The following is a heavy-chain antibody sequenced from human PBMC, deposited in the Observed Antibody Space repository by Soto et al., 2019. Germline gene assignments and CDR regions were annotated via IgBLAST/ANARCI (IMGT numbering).Heavy chain of an antibody. D-gene: IGHD6-13*01. CDR3: ARRGSSSWGLNDAFDI. CDR1: GYSISSSNW. CDR2: IYYSGST. J-gene: IGHJ3*02. Sequence: QVQLQESGPGLVKPSDTLSLTCAVSGYSISSSNWWGWIRQPPGKGLEWIGYIYYSGSTYYNPSLKSRVTMSVDTSKHQFSLKLSSVTAVDTAVYYCARRGSSSWGLNDAFDIWGQGTMVTVSS. V-gene: IGHV4-28*01.